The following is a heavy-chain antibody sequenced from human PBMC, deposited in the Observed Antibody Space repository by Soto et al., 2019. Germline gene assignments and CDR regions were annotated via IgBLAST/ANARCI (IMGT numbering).Heavy chain of an antibody. CDR2: TYYRSKWYY. CDR1: GDSVSSISAG. J-gene: IGHJ4*01. Sequence: PSQTLSLTCAITGDSVSSISAGWSWVRQSPSRGLEWLGRTYYRSKWYYEYAVSVRGRITINPDTSKNQYSLQLNSVTPEDTAVYFCARGEQYSGRIFDYWGQGTLVTVSS. V-gene: IGHV6-1*01. D-gene: IGHD1-26*01. CDR3: ARGEQYSGRIFDY.